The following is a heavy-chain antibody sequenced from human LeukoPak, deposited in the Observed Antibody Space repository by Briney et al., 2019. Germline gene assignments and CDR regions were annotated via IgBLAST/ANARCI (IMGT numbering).Heavy chain of an antibody. CDR3: ARGSMVVTAIRHWYFDL. CDR2: IYYSGST. J-gene: IGHJ2*01. D-gene: IGHD2-21*02. Sequence: SETLSLTCTVSGGSISSSSYYWGWIRQPPGKGLEWIGSIYYSGSTYYNPSLKSRVTISVDTSKNQFSLKLSSVTAADTAVYYCARGSMVVTAIRHWYFDLWGRGTLVTVSS. V-gene: IGHV4-39*07. CDR1: GGSISSSSYY.